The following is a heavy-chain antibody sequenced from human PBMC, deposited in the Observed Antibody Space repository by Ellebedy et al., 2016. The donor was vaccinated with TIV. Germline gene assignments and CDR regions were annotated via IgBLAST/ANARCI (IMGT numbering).Heavy chain of an antibody. CDR3: ARGGVTIFGVVDNWFDP. Sequence: SETLSLTXTVSGGSISSYYWSWIRQHPGKGLEWIGYIYYSGSTYYNPSLKSRVTISVDTSKNQFSLKLSSVTAADTAVYYCARGGVTIFGVVDNWFDPWGQGTRVTVSS. D-gene: IGHD3-3*01. V-gene: IGHV4-59*06. CDR1: GGSISSYY. J-gene: IGHJ5*02. CDR2: IYYSGST.